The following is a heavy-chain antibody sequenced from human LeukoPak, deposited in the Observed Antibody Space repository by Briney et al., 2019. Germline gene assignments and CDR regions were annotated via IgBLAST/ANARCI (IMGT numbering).Heavy chain of an antibody. J-gene: IGHJ4*02. D-gene: IGHD1-26*01. CDR1: GGSFSGYY. V-gene: IGHV4-34*01. CDR2: INHSGST. Sequence: PSETLSLTCAAYGGSFSGYYWSWIRQPPGKGLEWIGEINHSGSTNYNPSLKSRVTISVDTSKNQFSLKLSSVTAADTAVYYCARDPAWDSYWGQGTLVTVSS. CDR3: ARDPAWDSY.